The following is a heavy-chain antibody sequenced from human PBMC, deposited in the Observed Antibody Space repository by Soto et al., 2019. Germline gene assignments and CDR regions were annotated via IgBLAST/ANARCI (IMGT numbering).Heavy chain of an antibody. CDR2: IAYDGSDK. CDR3: ARDLDY. Sequence: QVQLVESGGGVVQPGRSLRLSCAASGFTFSSYAMHWVRQAPGKGLEWVAMIAYDGSDKNYADSVKGRFTISRDNSKNTLYLQMNSPTAEDTAVYYCARDLDYWGQGTLVTVSS. J-gene: IGHJ4*02. CDR1: GFTFSSYA. V-gene: IGHV3-30-3*01.